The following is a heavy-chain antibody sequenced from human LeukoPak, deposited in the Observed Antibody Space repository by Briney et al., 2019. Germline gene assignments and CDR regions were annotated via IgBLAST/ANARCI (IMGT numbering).Heavy chain of an antibody. CDR1: GFTFSSYA. J-gene: IGHJ4*02. V-gene: IGHV3-30-3*01. CDR3: ARDLSSHYDFWSGPGY. CDR2: ISYDGSNK. Sequence: GRSLRLSCAASGFTFSSYAMHWVRQAPGKGLEWVAVISYDGSNKYYADSVKGRFTISRDNSKNTLYLQMNSLRAEDTAVYPCARDLSSHYDFWSGPGYWGQGTLVTVSS. D-gene: IGHD3-3*01.